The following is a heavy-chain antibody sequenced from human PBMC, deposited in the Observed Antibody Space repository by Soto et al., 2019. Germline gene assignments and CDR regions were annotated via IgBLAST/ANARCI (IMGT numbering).Heavy chain of an antibody. CDR2: VSGNGGNT. J-gene: IGHJ5*02. CDR3: AKDRRGASGWFDP. V-gene: IGHV3-23*01. D-gene: IGHD1-26*01. Sequence: GGSLRLSCVASGFSFSSYTMNWVRQAPGKGLEWVSGVSGNGGNTYYADSVKGRFSISRDNSKNTLYLQLNSLRAEDTAVYYCAKDRRGASGWFDPWGQGTPVTVSS. CDR1: GFSFSSYT.